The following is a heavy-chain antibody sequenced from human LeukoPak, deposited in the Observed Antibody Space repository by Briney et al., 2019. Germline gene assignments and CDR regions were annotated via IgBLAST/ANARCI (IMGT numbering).Heavy chain of an antibody. J-gene: IGHJ4*02. CDR1: GFTFSSYW. CDR2: IKGDGSI. Sequence: PGGSLRLSCAASGFTFSSYWMHWVRQAPGKGLVWVSRIKGDGSISYADSVKGRFTISRDNAKNTLYLQMNSLRAADTAVYYCARARDGYNYLYFDYWGQGSLFTVSS. CDR3: ARARDGYNYLYFDY. V-gene: IGHV3-74*01. D-gene: IGHD5-24*01.